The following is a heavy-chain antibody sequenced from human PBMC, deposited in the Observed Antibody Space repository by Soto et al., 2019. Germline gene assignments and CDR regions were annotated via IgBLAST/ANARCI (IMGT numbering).Heavy chain of an antibody. CDR1: GGSFSGYY. CDR2: INHSGST. J-gene: IGHJ4*02. Sequence: QVQLQQWGAGLLKPSETLSLTCAVYGGSFSGYYWSWIRQPPGKGLEWIGEINHSGSTNYNPSLKSRVTISVDTSKNQFSLKLSSVIAADTAVYYCARGKWFGETDYWGQGTLVTVSS. CDR3: ARGKWFGETDY. V-gene: IGHV4-34*01. D-gene: IGHD3-10*01.